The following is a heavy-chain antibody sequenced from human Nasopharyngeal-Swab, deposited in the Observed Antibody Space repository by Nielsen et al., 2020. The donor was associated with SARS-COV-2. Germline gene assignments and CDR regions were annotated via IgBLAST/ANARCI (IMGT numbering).Heavy chain of an antibody. D-gene: IGHD6-19*01. CDR2: IKQDGSEK. CDR1: GFTFSSYW. Sequence: GGSLRLSCAAPGFTFSSYWMSWVRQAPGKGLEWVANIKQDGSEKYYVDSVKGRFTISRDNAKNSLYLQMNSLRAEDTAVYYCARGRIAVAGTVWYFDLWGRGTLVTVSS. CDR3: ARGRIAVAGTVWYFDL. V-gene: IGHV3-7*01. J-gene: IGHJ2*01.